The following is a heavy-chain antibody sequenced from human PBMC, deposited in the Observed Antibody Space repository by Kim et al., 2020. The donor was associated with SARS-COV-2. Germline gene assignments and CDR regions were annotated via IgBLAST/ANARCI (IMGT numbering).Heavy chain of an antibody. D-gene: IGHD2-15*01. CDR1: GYTFTGYY. J-gene: IGHJ6*02. Sequence: ASVKVSCKASGYTFTGYYMHWVRQAPGQGLEWMGRINPNSGGTNYAQKFQGRVTMTRDTSISTAYMELSRLRSDDTAVYYCARDPSKHPYCSGGSCYPPYYGMDVWGQGTTVTVSS. CDR3: ARDPSKHPYCSGGSCYPPYYGMDV. CDR2: INPNSGGT. V-gene: IGHV1-2*06.